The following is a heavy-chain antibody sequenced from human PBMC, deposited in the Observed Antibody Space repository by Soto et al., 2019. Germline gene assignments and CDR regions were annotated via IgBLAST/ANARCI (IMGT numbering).Heavy chain of an antibody. D-gene: IGHD1-1*01. J-gene: IGHJ6*02. V-gene: IGHV3-53*01. CDR2: IYSGGST. Sequence: EVQLVESGGGLIQPGGSLRLSCAASGFTVSSNYMSWVRQSPGKGLEWVSVIYSGGSTYYADSVKGRFTISRDHSKNTLYLQMNSLRAEDTAVYYCARDTTTSYYYSYGMDVWGQGTTVTISS. CDR1: GFTVSSNY. CDR3: ARDTTTSYYYSYGMDV.